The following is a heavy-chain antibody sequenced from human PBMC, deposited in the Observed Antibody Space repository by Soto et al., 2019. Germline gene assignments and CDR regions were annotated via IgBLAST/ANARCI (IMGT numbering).Heavy chain of an antibody. D-gene: IGHD3-3*01. J-gene: IGHJ5*02. V-gene: IGHV4-59*01. CDR1: GGSISSYY. CDR2: IYYSGST. CDR3: ARGGAPITIFGGVMSWFDP. Sequence: QVQLQESGPGLVKPSETLSLTCTVSGGSISSYYWSWIRQPPGKGLEWIGYIYYSGSTNYNPSLKSRVTIAVDTSKNQFSLKLSSVTAADTAVYYCARGGAPITIFGGVMSWFDPWGQGTLVTVAS.